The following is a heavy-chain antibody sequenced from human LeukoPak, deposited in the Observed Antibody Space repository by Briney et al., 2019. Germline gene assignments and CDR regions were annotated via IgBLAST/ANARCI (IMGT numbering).Heavy chain of an antibody. CDR3: AREDHTSIFGVVIHTYYFDY. J-gene: IGHJ4*02. CDR1: GFTFSSYS. V-gene: IGHV3-21*01. Sequence: GGSLRLPCAASGFTFSSYSMNWVRQAPGKGLEWVSSISSSSSYIYYADSVKGRFTISRDNAKNSLYLQMNSLRAEDTAVYYCAREDHTSIFGVVIHTYYFDYWGQGTLVTVSS. D-gene: IGHD3-3*01. CDR2: ISSSSSYI.